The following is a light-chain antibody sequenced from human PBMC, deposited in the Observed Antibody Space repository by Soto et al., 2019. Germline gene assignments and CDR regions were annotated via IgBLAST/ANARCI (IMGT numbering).Light chain of an antibody. V-gene: IGLV2-14*01. Sequence: QSALTQPASVSGSPGQSITISCTGTSSDVGGYNYVSWYQQHLGKAPKLMIYEVSNRPSGVSNRFSGSKSGNTASLTISGLQAEDEADYYCSSYTSSSTLFGGGTKVTVL. CDR1: SSDVGGYNY. J-gene: IGLJ2*01. CDR3: SSYTSSSTL. CDR2: EVS.